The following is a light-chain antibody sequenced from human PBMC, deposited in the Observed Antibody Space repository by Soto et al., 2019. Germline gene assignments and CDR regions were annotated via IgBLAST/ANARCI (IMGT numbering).Light chain of an antibody. J-gene: IGLJ1*01. Sequence: QSVLTQPASVSGSPGQSITISCTGTSSDIGGYNYVSWYQQHPGKAPKLMIYEVSNRPSGVSNRFSGSKSGNTASLTISGLQAEDEADYYCSSYTGISTPPYVLGTGTKVTVL. CDR1: SSDIGGYNY. CDR2: EVS. CDR3: SSYTGISTPPYV. V-gene: IGLV2-14*01.